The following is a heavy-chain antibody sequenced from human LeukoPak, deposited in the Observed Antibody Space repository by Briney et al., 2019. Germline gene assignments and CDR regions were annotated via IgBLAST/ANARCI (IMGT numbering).Heavy chain of an antibody. CDR3: ARAVRGFGAQAGNYYMDV. Sequence: GGSLRLSCAASGVTFSTYNMNRVRQAPGKGPVWVSRIDSDGSRVTYADSVTGRFTISRDNAKNMLYLQMHSLRAEDTAVYYCARAVRGFGAQAGNYYMDVWGKGTTVTISS. J-gene: IGHJ6*03. V-gene: IGHV3-74*03. CDR2: IDSDGSRV. CDR1: GVTFSTYN. D-gene: IGHD3-10*01.